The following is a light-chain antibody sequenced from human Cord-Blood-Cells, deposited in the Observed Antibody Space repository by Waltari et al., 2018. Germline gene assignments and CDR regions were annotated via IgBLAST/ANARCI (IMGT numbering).Light chain of an antibody. V-gene: IGKV3-20*01. J-gene: IGKJ1*01. CDR3: QQYGSSSWT. Sequence: EIVLTQSPGTLSLSPGERASQSVSSSYLAWHQQKPGQAPRLLIYGASSRATGIPDRFSGSGSGTDFTLTISRLEPEDFAVYYCQQYGSSSWTFGQGTKVEIK. CDR2: GAS. CDR1: QSVSSSY.